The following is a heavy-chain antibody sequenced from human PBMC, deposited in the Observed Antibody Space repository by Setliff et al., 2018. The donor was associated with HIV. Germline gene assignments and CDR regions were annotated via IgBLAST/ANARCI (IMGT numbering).Heavy chain of an antibody. CDR3: AAFFVTPLTTQDF. J-gene: IGHJ4*02. V-gene: IGHV4-34*01. D-gene: IGHD4-17*01. CDR2: IHNTGYM. CDR1: GGPFSDHY. Sequence: PSETLSLTCAVHGGPFSDHYWNWIRQPPGKGLEWIAEIHNTGYMNYNPYPKSRVTISRDTYTNQFSLKVSSVTAADTAIYYCAAFFVTPLTTQDFWGQGTLVTVSS.